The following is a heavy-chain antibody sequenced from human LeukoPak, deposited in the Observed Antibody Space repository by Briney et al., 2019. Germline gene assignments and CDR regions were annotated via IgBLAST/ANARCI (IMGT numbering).Heavy chain of an antibody. CDR2: IYSDNT. D-gene: IGHD3-10*01. Sequence: PGGSLRLSCTVSGFTVSSNSMSWVRQAPGKGLEWVSFIYSDNTHYSDSVKGRFTISRDNSKNTLYLQMNSLRAEDTAVYYCARDTWFGAGRTFDYWGQGTLVTVSS. J-gene: IGHJ4*02. CDR1: GFTVSSNS. V-gene: IGHV3-53*01. CDR3: ARDTWFGAGRTFDY.